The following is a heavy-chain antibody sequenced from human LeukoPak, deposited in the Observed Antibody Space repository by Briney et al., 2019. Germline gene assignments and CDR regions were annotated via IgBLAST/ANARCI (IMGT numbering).Heavy chain of an antibody. CDR2: ISAYNGNT. CDR3: ARDYYYDSSGYYRSPGGLQD. CDR1: GYTFTSYG. J-gene: IGHJ4*02. V-gene: IGHV1-18*01. D-gene: IGHD3-22*01. Sequence: ASVKVSCKASGYTFTSYGISGVRQAPGQGLEWMGWISAYNGNTNYAQKLQGRVTMTTDTSTSTAYMELRSLRSDDTAVYYCARDYYYDSSGYYRSPGGLQDWGQGTLVTVSS.